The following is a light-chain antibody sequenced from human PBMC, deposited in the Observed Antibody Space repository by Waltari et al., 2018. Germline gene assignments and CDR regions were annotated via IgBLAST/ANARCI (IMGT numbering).Light chain of an antibody. J-gene: IGLJ3*02. CDR3: QTGGHGTWV. CDR2: VNSDGSH. V-gene: IGLV4-69*01. CDR1: SGHSSNV. Sequence: QLVLTQSPSASASLGASVKLTCTLSSGHSSNVVAWHQHRPEKGPRYLMKVNSDGSHSKGDGIPYRFSGSSSGAERYLTISNLQAEDEADYYCQTGGHGTWVFGGGTKLTVL.